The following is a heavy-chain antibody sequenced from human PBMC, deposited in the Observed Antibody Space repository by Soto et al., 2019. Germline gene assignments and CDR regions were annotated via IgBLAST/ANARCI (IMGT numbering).Heavy chain of an antibody. Sequence: KPGGSLRLSCAAPGFTLSNAWMNWVRHTPGRGLEWVGRIKSRSDGGTPDYGAPVKGRFTISRDDSLNTVYLQMNSLTAEDTGVYYCTTDTRRISVFGVPWDSWGQGTLVTVSS. CDR3: TTDTRRISVFGVPWDS. CDR2: IKSRSDGGTP. V-gene: IGHV3-15*01. D-gene: IGHD3-3*01. J-gene: IGHJ4*02. CDR1: GFTLSNAW.